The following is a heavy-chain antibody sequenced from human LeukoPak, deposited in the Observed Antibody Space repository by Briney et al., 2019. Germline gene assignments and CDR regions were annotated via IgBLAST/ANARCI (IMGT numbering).Heavy chain of an antibody. CDR2: IRSKAYGGTT. V-gene: IGHV3-49*04. D-gene: IGHD2-2*02. CDR1: GFTFGDYA. Sequence: PGGSLRLSCTASGFTFGDYAMSWVRQAPGKGLEWVGFIRSKAYGGTTEYAASVKGRFTISRDDSKSIAYLQVNSLKTEDTAVYYCTPGIGDQLLYHFDYWGQGTLVTVSS. J-gene: IGHJ4*02. CDR3: TPGIGDQLLYHFDY.